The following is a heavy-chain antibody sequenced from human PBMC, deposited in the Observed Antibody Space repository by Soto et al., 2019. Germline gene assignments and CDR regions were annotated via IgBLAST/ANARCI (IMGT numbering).Heavy chain of an antibody. CDR3: ASAGSKRRITGTPCFDY. CDR1: GFTFSSYA. Sequence: GGSLRLSCAASGFTFSSYAMSWVRQAPGKGLEWVSAISGSGGSTYYADSVKGRFTISRDNSKNTLYLQMNSLRAEDTAVYYCASAGSKRRITGTPCFDYWGQGTLVTVSS. J-gene: IGHJ4*02. CDR2: ISGSGGST. D-gene: IGHD1-20*01. V-gene: IGHV3-23*01.